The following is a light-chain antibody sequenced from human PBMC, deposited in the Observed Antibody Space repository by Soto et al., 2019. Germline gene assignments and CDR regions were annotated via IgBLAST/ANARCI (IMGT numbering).Light chain of an antibody. J-gene: IGLJ2*01. CDR1: SSDVGDYNY. Sequence: QSALTQPPSASGSPGQSVTISCTGTSSDVGDYNYVSWYQHHPGKAPKLMIYEVSKRPSGFPDRFAGSKSGNTASLTVSGLQAEDGAEYCCSSYAGCNYFGLFGGGTQLTV. CDR3: SSYAGCNYFGL. V-gene: IGLV2-8*01. CDR2: EVS.